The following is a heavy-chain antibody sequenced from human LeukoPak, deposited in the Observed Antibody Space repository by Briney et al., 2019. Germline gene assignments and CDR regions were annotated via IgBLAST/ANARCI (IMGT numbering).Heavy chain of an antibody. CDR1: GFTFSSYG. CDR3: ARDRSSSYLSYYYGMDV. Sequence: GGSLRLSCTASGFTFSSYGMHWVRQAPGKGLEWVAAISNDGGHKYYADSVKGRFTISRDNSKNTLYLQMNSLRAEDTAVYYCARDRSSSYLSYYYGMDVWGQGTTVTVSS. V-gene: IGHV3-30*03. CDR2: ISNDGGHK. D-gene: IGHD6-13*01. J-gene: IGHJ6*02.